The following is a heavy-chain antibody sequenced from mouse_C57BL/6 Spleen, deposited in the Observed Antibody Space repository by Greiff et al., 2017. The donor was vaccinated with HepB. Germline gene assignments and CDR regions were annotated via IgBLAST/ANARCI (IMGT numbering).Heavy chain of an antibody. J-gene: IGHJ2*01. Sequence: VQLQQSGPELVKPGASVKISCKASGYTFTDYYMNWVKQSHGKSLEWIGDINPNNGGTSYNQKFKGKATLTVDKSSSTAYMELRSLTSEDSAVYYCARGGYYDYGDYWGQGTTLTVSP. CDR2: INPNNGGT. V-gene: IGHV1-26*01. CDR3: ARGGYYDYGDY. CDR1: GYTFTDYY. D-gene: IGHD2-4*01.